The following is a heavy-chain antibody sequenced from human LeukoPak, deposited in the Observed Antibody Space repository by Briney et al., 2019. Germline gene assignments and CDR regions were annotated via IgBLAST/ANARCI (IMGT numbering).Heavy chain of an antibody. CDR3: ARDKAAYIAASWLGY. CDR1: GYTFTSYY. J-gene: IGHJ4*02. Sequence: ASVKVSCKASGYTFTSYYMHWVRQAPGQGLEWMGRINPSGGSTSYAQKFQGRVTMTRDTSTSTVYMELSSLRSKHTAVYYCARDKAAYIAASWLGYWGQGTLVTVSS. V-gene: IGHV1-46*01. CDR2: INPSGGST. D-gene: IGHD6-13*01.